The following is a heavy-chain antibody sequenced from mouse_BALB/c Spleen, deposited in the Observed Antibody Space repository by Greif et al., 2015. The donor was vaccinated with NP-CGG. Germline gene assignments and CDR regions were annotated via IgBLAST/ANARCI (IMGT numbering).Heavy chain of an antibody. CDR3: ARHGAATDY. V-gene: IGHV5-12-1*01. D-gene: IGHD1-2*01. Sequence: EVKLVESGGGLVKPGGSLKLSCAASGFAFSSYDMSWVRQTPEKRLEWVAYISSGGGSTYYPDTVKGRFTISRDNAKNTLYLQMSSLKSEDTAMYYCARHGAATDYWGQGTTLTVSS. CDR2: ISSGGGST. J-gene: IGHJ2*01. CDR1: GFAFSSYD.